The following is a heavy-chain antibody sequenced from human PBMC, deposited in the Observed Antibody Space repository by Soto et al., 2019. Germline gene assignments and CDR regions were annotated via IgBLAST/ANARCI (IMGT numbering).Heavy chain of an antibody. J-gene: IGHJ3*01. Sequence: QVQLAESGGGVVQPGRSLTLSCAASGFTLGTYGMHWVRQAPGKGLEWVAVISNDGGDKYYSDSVMGRFTISRDNSKKTLYLQMNGLRAEDTAVYYCAKEVFDNSGYYPSLDAGDLWGKGTVVTVSS. CDR3: AKEVFDNSGYYPSLDAGDL. CDR1: GFTLGTYG. D-gene: IGHD3-22*01. V-gene: IGHV3-30*18. CDR2: ISNDGGDK.